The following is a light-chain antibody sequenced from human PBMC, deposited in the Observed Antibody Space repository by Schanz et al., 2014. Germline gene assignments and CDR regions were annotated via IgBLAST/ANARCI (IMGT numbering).Light chain of an antibody. V-gene: IGKV1-39*01. CDR1: QTIRDY. CDR3: QQYYSSPYT. CDR2: TAS. Sequence: IQMTQFPSSLSASVGDRVTITCRASQTIRDYVNWYQQRPGEAPKLLIHTASTLPSGAPSRFSGSGSGTDFTLTIGSLQAEDVAVYYCQQYYSSPYTFGQGTKLEIK. J-gene: IGKJ2*01.